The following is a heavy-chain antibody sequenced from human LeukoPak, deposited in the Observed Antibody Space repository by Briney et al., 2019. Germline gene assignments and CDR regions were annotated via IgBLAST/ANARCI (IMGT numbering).Heavy chain of an antibody. CDR3: AKGPVVAATNDY. J-gene: IGHJ4*02. V-gene: IGHV3-23*01. CDR1: GLTLSDCY. D-gene: IGHD2-15*01. CDR2: ISGSGGST. Sequence: PGESLRLSCAASGLTLSDCYMSWIRQAPGKGLEWVSAISGSGGSTYYADSVKGRFTISRDNSRNTLYLQMNSLRAEDTAVYYCAKGPVVAATNDYWGQGTLVTVSS.